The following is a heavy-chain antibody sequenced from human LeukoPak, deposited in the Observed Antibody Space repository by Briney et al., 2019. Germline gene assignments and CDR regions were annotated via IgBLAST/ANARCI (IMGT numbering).Heavy chain of an antibody. CDR3: AREAEQRGYFDY. V-gene: IGHV1-2*02. J-gene: IGHJ4*02. CDR1: GYTFTGYY. D-gene: IGHD1-14*01. CDR2: INPNSGGT. Sequence: ASVKVSCKTSGYTFTGYYMHWVRQAPGQGLEWMGWINPNSGGTNYAQKFQGRVTMTRDTSISTAYMELSRLRSDDTAVYYCAREAEQRGYFDYWGRGTLVTVSS.